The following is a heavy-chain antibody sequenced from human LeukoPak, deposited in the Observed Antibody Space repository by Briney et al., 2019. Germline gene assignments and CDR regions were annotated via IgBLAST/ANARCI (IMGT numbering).Heavy chain of an antibody. J-gene: IGHJ3*02. V-gene: IGHV1-2*02. Sequence: SVKVSFKASGYTFTAYYMHWVRQAPGQGLEWMGWINPNSGGTNYAQKFQGRVTMTRDTSISTAYMELSRLRSDDTAVYYCARDYYDSSGFGAFDIWGQGTMVTVSS. CDR3: ARDYYDSSGFGAFDI. D-gene: IGHD3-22*01. CDR1: GYTFTAYY. CDR2: INPNSGGT.